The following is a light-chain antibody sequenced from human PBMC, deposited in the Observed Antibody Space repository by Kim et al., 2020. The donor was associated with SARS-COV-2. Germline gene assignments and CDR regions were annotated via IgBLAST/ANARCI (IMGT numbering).Light chain of an antibody. CDR3: QQYFSIPPT. V-gene: IGKV4-1*01. J-gene: IGKJ2*01. Sequence: ATVNCNSRQSIFNSSNSKNYFALYQQNPGRPPTLIIYWASTREFVVPDRFSGSGSEPAFTLTISTLQSEDVAVYYCQQYFSIPPTLGQGPKLEI. CDR1: QSIFNSSNSKNY. CDR2: WAS.